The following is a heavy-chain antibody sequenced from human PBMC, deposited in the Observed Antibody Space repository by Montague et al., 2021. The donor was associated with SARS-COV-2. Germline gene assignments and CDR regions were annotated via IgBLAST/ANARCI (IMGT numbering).Heavy chain of an antibody. J-gene: IGHJ3*01. Sequence: SETLSLTCSVSGVSISTSGYYWGWIRQSPGKGLEWMGSIYYSGSTYYNPSLKSRFTISVDTSNNQFSLKLSYVTAADTAVYYCATYYDILTGYYIDAFDLWGQGTMVTVSS. D-gene: IGHD3-9*01. CDR1: GVSISTSGYY. CDR3: ATYYDILTGYYIDAFDL. V-gene: IGHV4-39*01. CDR2: IYYSGST.